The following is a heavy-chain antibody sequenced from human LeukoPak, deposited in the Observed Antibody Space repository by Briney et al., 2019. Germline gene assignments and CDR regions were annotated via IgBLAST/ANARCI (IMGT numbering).Heavy chain of an antibody. CDR3: ARGQLSYYYDSSGYFSAEYFQH. CDR1: GYTFTSYG. D-gene: IGHD3-22*01. Sequence: GASVKVSCKASGYTFTSYGIGWVRQAPGQGLEWMGWMSAYNGNTNYAQKLQGRVTMTTDTSTSTAYMELRSLRSDDTAVYYGARGQLSYYYDSSGYFSAEYFQHWGQGTLVTVSS. CDR2: MSAYNGNT. V-gene: IGHV1-18*01. J-gene: IGHJ1*01.